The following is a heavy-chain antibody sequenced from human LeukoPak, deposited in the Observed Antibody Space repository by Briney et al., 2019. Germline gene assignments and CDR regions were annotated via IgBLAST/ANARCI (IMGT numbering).Heavy chain of an antibody. J-gene: IGHJ5*02. CDR3: ARDQFYDILTGYYRDGGSFDP. Sequence: GGSLRLSCAASGFTFSDYYMSWIRQAPGKGLEWVSYISSSGGTIYYADSVKGRFTISRDNAKNSLYLQMNSLRAEDTAVYYCARDQFYDILTGYYRDGGSFDPWGQGTLVTVSS. CDR1: GFTFSDYY. CDR2: ISSSGGTI. D-gene: IGHD3-9*01. V-gene: IGHV3-11*04.